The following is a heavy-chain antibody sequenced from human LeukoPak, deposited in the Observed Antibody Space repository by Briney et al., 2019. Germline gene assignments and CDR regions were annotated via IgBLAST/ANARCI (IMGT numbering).Heavy chain of an antibody. D-gene: IGHD2-2*01. CDR2: IYHSGST. CDR1: GYSISSGYY. V-gene: IGHV4-38-2*01. CDR3: ARRILGYCSSTSCLWFDP. J-gene: IGHJ5*02. Sequence: SETLSLTCAVSGYSISSGYYWGWIRPPPGKGLEWIGSIYHSGSTYYNPSLKSRVTISVDTSKNQFSLKLSSVTAADTAVYYCARRILGYCSSTSCLWFDPWGQGTLVTVSP.